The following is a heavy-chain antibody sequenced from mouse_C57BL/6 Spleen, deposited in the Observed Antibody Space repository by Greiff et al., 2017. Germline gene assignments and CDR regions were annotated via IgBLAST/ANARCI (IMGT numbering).Heavy chain of an antibody. Sequence: QVQLKQSGAELVRPGTSVKVSCKASGYAFTNYLIEWVKQRPGQGLEWIGVINPGSGGTNYNEKFKGKATLTADKSSSTAYMQLSSLTSEDSAVYFCARRGGNAMDYWGQGTSVTVSS. J-gene: IGHJ4*01. CDR1: GYAFTNYL. V-gene: IGHV1-54*01. CDR2: INPGSGGT. CDR3: ARRGGNAMDY.